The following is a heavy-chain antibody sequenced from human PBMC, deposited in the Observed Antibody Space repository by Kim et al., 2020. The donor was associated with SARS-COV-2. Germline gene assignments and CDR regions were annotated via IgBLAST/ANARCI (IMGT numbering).Heavy chain of an antibody. D-gene: IGHD3-22*01. V-gene: IGHV3-30-3*01. Sequence: GGSLRLSCAASGFTFSSYAMHWVRQAPGKGLEWVAVISYDGSNKYYADSVKGRFTISRDNSKNTRYLQMNSLRAEDTAVYYCARDRNYYDSSGYYYPRYYYYYGMDVWGQGTTVTVSS. J-gene: IGHJ6*02. CDR3: ARDRNYYDSSGYYYPRYYYYYGMDV. CDR2: ISYDGSNK. CDR1: GFTFSSYA.